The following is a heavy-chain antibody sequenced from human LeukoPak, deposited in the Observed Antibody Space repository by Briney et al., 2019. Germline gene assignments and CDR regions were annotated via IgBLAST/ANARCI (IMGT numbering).Heavy chain of an antibody. CDR2: MSHSGST. J-gene: IGHJ4*02. CDR1: GYSISSGYH. Sequence: SETLSLTCGVSGYSISSGYHWGWIRQPTGKGLEWIGSMSHSGSTYYNPSLKSRVTISVDTSKNQFSVKLSSVTAADTAVYYCARHHLYDSSGDGRYYFGYWGQGTLVTVSS. CDR3: ARHHLYDSSGDGRYYFGY. V-gene: IGHV4-38-2*01. D-gene: IGHD3-22*01.